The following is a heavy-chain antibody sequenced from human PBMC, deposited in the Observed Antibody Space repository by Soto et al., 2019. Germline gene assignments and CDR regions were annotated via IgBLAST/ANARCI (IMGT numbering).Heavy chain of an antibody. J-gene: IGHJ4*02. CDR3: ARGLSVTLFDN. V-gene: IGHV4-31*03. D-gene: IGHD4-17*01. Sequence: QVQLQESGPGLVTPSQTLSLTCTVSGGSISTGGYYWTWIRQHPGKGLEWIGYIYYSGSTYYNPSLKSRVTISVDTSKNQFSLKRSSVTAADTAVYYCARGLSVTLFDNWGQGTLVTVSS. CDR2: IYYSGST. CDR1: GGSISTGGYY.